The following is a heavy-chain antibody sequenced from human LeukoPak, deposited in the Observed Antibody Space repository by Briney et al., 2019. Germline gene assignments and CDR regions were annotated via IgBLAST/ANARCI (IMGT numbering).Heavy chain of an antibody. Sequence: GASVKVSFKASGYTVTSNCIHWGRQAPGQGLECMGWMPPNSGDTTYAQKFQGRVSMTRDTSITTAYMELTRLTFDDTAMYYCVRALPSAGWGQGTLVTVSS. CDR2: MPPNSGDT. V-gene: IGHV1-2*02. J-gene: IGHJ4*02. D-gene: IGHD6-25*01. CDR1: GYTVTSNC. CDR3: VRALPSAG.